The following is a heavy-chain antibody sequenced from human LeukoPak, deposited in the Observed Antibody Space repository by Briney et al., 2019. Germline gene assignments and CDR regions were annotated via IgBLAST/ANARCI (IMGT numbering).Heavy chain of an antibody. CDR3: GVSGDRVPLQDDVFDV. J-gene: IGHJ3*01. CDR2: IYPGDSGP. D-gene: IGHD1-26*01. CDR1: GYSFTSYC. V-gene: IGHV5-51*01. Sequence: GESLKISCKVSGYSFTSYCIGWVRQMPGKGLEWMGIIYPGDSGPTYSPSFQGRVTISVDKSINTAYLQWSSLQASDTAMYYCGVSGDRVPLQDDVFDVWGQGTMVTVST.